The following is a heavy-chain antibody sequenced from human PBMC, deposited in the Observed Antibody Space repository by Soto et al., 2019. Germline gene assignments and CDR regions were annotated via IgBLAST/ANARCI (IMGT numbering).Heavy chain of an antibody. V-gene: IGHV4-31*03. CDR3: ARDRHYFDSSGHGYNYYCMDV. J-gene: IGHJ6*02. Sequence: PSETLSLTCTVSGGSISSGGYYWSWIRQHPGKGLEWIGYIYYSGRAYYNPSLKSRVTISVDTFKSQFSLKLSSVTAADTAVYYCARDRHYFDSSGHGYNYYCMDVWGQGSSDIGSS. D-gene: IGHD3-22*01. CDR2: IYYSGRA. CDR1: GGSISSGGYY.